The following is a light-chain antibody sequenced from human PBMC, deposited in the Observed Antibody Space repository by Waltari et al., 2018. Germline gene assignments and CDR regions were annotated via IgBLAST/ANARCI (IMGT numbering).Light chain of an antibody. Sequence: QSALIQPASVSGSPGQSITISCTGTSSNIGSYNLVSWYQQYPGKAPKVMIYEVYKRPSGVFNRFAGAKSGNTASLTISGLQAEDETDYYCCSYAGSNSWVFGGGTKVTVL. CDR2: EVY. CDR1: SSNIGSYNL. J-gene: IGLJ3*02. V-gene: IGLV2-23*02. CDR3: CSYAGSNSWV.